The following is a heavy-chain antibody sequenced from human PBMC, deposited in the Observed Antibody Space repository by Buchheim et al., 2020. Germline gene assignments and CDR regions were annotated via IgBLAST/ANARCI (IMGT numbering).Heavy chain of an antibody. D-gene: IGHD3-10*01. J-gene: IGHJ4*02. V-gene: IGHV3-23*01. CDR1: GFTFSGYV. CDR2: IRGSGDRT. Sequence: EVQLLESGGGLVQPGGSLRLSCVASGFTFSGYVMTWVRQAPGKGLEWVSAIRGSGDRTYYADSVKGRFTISRDNSKNTLYLQMNSLSVEDTAVYYCAKAYGSGSYYHYFDYWGQGTL. CDR3: AKAYGSGSYYHYFDY.